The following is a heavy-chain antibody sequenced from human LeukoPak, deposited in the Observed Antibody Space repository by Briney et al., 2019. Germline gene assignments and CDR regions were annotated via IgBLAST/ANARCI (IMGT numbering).Heavy chain of an antibody. CDR1: GGTISSSSYY. Sequence: SETLSLTCSVSGGTISSSSYYWGLTRQPPGKGLEWIGSIYYGGNTHYNPSLKSRVTISVDTSKNQFSLRLSSVTAADTAVYYCARHPRTQSWFGETLHYYYYMDVWGRGTTVTVSS. CDR2: IYYGGNT. CDR3: ARHPRTQSWFGETLHYYYYMDV. D-gene: IGHD3-10*01. J-gene: IGHJ6*03. V-gene: IGHV4-39*01.